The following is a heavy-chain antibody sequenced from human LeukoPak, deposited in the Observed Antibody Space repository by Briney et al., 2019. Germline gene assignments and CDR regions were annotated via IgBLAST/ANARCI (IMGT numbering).Heavy chain of an antibody. J-gene: IGHJ4*02. Sequence: EASVKVSCKASGYTFTGYYMHWVRQAPGQGLEWMGRINPNSGGTSYAQKFQGRVTMTRDTSISTAYMELSRLRSDDTAVYYCARVALVGAEYFDYWGQGTLVTVSS. V-gene: IGHV1-2*06. D-gene: IGHD1-26*01. CDR3: ARVALVGAEYFDY. CDR1: GYTFTGYY. CDR2: INPNSGGT.